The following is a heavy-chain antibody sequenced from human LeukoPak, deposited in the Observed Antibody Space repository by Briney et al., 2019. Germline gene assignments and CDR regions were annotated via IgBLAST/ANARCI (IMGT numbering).Heavy chain of an antibody. D-gene: IGHD3-3*01. Sequence: GGSLRLSCAASGFTFSSYAMHWVRQAPGKGLEYVSAISSNGGSTYYANSVKGRFTISRDNSKNTLYLQMGSLRAEDMAVYYCARVGAIFGVVMVFLDYWGQGTLVTVSS. V-gene: IGHV3-64*01. CDR1: GFTFSSYA. CDR3: ARVGAIFGVVMVFLDY. CDR2: ISSNGGST. J-gene: IGHJ4*02.